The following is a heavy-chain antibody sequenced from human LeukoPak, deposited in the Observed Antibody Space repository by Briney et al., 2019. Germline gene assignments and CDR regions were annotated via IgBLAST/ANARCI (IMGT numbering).Heavy chain of an antibody. J-gene: IGHJ6*02. D-gene: IGHD3-16*01. V-gene: IGHV4-34*01. Sequence: PSETLSLTCAVYGGSFSGYYWSWIRQPPGKGLEWIGEINHSGSTNYNPSLKSRVTISVDTSKNQFSLKLSSVTAADTAVYYCARDQRLRSTNYYYYYYGMDVWGQGTTVTVSS. CDR1: GGSFSGYY. CDR3: ARDQRLRSTNYYYYYYGMDV. CDR2: INHSGST.